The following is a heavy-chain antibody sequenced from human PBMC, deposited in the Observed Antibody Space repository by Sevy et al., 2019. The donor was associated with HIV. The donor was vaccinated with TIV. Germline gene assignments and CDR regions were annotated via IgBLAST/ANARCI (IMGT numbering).Heavy chain of an antibody. CDR1: GFTFSSYA. D-gene: IGHD6-13*01. J-gene: IGHJ4*02. CDR2: ISYDGSNK. CDR3: ASMGIAAAWSY. Sequence: GGSLRLSCAASGFTFSSYAMHWVRHAPGKGLEWVAVISYDGSNKYYADSVKGRFTISRDNSKNTLYLQMNSLRAEDTAVYYCASMGIAAAWSYWGQGTLVTVSS. V-gene: IGHV3-30-3*01.